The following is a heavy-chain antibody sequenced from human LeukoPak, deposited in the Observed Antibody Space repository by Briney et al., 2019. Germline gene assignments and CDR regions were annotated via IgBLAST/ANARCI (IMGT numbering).Heavy chain of an antibody. Sequence: GGSLRLSCAASGFTFSSYSMNWVRQAPGKGLEWVSAISGSGGGTFRADSVKGRFTISRDNSKNTLYLQMNSLRAEDTAVYYCAKHTGSYSPLFDYWGQGTLVTVSS. V-gene: IGHV3-23*01. CDR1: GFTFSSYS. J-gene: IGHJ4*02. CDR2: ISGSGGGT. CDR3: AKHTGSYSPLFDY. D-gene: IGHD1-26*01.